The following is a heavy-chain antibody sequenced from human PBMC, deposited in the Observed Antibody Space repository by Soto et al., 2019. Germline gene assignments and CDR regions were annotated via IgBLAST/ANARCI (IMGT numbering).Heavy chain of an antibody. CDR2: IYHSGST. CDR1: GGSISSGGYS. Sequence: QVQLQESGSGLVKHSQTLSLTCAVSGGSISSGGYSWSWIRQPPGKGLEWIGYIYHSGSTYYNPSLKSRVTISMDTSKNQFSLELNSVNSADTAVYYCARGHDANNDWGQGTLGTVSS. D-gene: IGHD2-8*01. CDR3: ARGHDANND. V-gene: IGHV4-30-2*01. J-gene: IGHJ4*02.